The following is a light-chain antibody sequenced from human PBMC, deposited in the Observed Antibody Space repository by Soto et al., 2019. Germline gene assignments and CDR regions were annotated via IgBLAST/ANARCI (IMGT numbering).Light chain of an antibody. V-gene: IGKV3-20*01. CDR3: QHYGSYPTEVS. CDR2: ATT. Sequence: EIVLTQSPDTLSLSPGTGVTLQCAVSQPVSARYMAWYQHKPGQPPRLLIYATTTRDAGTPDRFSGSGSGTDFGLTISRLEPDDFAVYYCQHYGSYPTEVSFGPGTRLE. J-gene: IGKJ2*01. CDR1: QPVSARY.